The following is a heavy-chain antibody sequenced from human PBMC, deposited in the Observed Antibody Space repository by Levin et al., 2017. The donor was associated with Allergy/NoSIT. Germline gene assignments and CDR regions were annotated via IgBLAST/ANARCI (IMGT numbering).Heavy chain of an antibody. Sequence: GGSLRLSCAASGFTLSSYAMSWVRQAPVKGLEWVSVITSGGATYYADSVKGRFTISRDTSKNMMYLQMNSLRAEDTAIYYCAKRGESSGWLKYYFDYWGQGTLVTVSS. CDR2: ITSGGAT. CDR1: GFTLSSYA. CDR3: AKRGESSGWLKYYFDY. D-gene: IGHD6-19*01. V-gene: IGHV3-23*01. J-gene: IGHJ4*02.